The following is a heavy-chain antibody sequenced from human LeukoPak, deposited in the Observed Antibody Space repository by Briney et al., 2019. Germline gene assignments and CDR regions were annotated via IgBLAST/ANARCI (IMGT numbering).Heavy chain of an antibody. CDR3: AKVFGIAVATTTFHTDDL. D-gene: IGHD6-19*01. Sequence: ASVKVSCKTSGYTFTGYYMHWVRQAPGQGLEWMGWINPNSGATNYAQKFQGRVTMTRDTSISTAYMELSRLRSDDTAVYYCAKVFGIAVATTTFHTDDLGGQGTLVTVSS. CDR1: GYTFTGYY. CDR2: INPNSGAT. V-gene: IGHV1-2*02. J-gene: IGHJ4*02.